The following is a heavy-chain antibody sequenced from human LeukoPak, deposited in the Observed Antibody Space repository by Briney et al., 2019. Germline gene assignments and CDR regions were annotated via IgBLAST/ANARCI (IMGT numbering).Heavy chain of an antibody. D-gene: IGHD3-10*01. V-gene: IGHV4-59*08. J-gene: IGHJ4*02. CDR1: SGSLGSYY. CDR2: IYYSGNT. Sequence: PSETLSLTCTVSSGSLGSYYWSWIRQPPGKGLEWIGYIYYSGNTNYDPSLKSRVTISVDTSKNQFSLKLSSVTAADTAVYYCARRGSGKYFDQWGQGTLVTVSS. CDR3: ARRGSGKYFDQ.